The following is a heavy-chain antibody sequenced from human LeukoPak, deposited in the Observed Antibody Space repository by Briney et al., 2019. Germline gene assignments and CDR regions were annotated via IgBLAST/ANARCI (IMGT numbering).Heavy chain of an antibody. J-gene: IGHJ4*02. CDR1: GFTFSSYS. Sequence: GGSLRLSCAASGFTFSSYSMNWVRQAPGKGLEWVSSISSSSSYIYYADSVKGRFTISRDNAKNSLYLQMNSLRAEDTAVYYCARCSSSWYYFDYWGQGTLVTVSS. CDR3: ARCSSSWYYFDY. CDR2: ISSSSSYI. V-gene: IGHV3-21*01. D-gene: IGHD6-13*01.